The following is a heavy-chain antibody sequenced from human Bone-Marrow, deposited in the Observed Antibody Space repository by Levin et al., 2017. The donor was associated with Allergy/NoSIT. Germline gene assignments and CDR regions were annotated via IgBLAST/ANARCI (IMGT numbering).Heavy chain of an antibody. CDR3: ARGPEATYAGMDV. Sequence: GGSLRLSCAGFGFSVANSFMSWVRQAPGKGLEWVSLSYSGGDTEYADSVKGRFTISRDNSRNTVYLEMISLRAEDTAIYYCARGPEATYAGMDVWGQGTTVTVS. D-gene: IGHD3-16*01. CDR1: GFSVANSF. V-gene: IGHV3-53*01. J-gene: IGHJ6*02. CDR2: SYSGGDT.